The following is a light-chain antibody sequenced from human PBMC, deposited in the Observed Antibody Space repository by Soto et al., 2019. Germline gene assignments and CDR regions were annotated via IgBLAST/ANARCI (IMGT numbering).Light chain of an antibody. Sequence: DIQMTQSPSTLSASVGDRVTITCRASQSISSWLAWYHQKPGKAPKFLIYDASTLESGVPSRFRGSGYGTEFTLTISSLQPDDFATYYCQQYSSYLWTFGQGTKVDIK. CDR3: QQYSSYLWT. J-gene: IGKJ1*01. V-gene: IGKV1-5*01. CDR2: DAS. CDR1: QSISSW.